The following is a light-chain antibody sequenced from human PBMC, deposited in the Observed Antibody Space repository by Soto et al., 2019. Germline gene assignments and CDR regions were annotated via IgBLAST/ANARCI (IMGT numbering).Light chain of an antibody. J-gene: IGKJ4*01. CDR3: QQFSSYPLT. CDR1: QTVRNNY. CDR2: DAS. Sequence: EIVLTQSPATLSLSPGERATLSCRASQTVRNNYLAWYQQKPGQAPRLLIYDASSRATGIPDRFSGRGSGTDFTLTISRLEPEDFAVYYCQQFSSYPLTFGAGTKVDIK. V-gene: IGKV3-20*01.